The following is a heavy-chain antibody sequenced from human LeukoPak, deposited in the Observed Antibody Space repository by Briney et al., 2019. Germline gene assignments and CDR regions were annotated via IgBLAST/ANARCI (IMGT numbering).Heavy chain of an antibody. CDR2: IIPIFGTA. J-gene: IGHJ5*02. CDR3: AREDYCSSTSCYGSWFDP. D-gene: IGHD2-2*01. Sequence: ASVKVSCKASGGTFSSYAISWVRQAPGQGLGWMGGIIPIFGTANYAQKVQGRVTITTDESTSTAYMELSSLRSEDTAVYYCAREDYCSSTSCYGSWFDPWGQGTLVTVSS. CDR1: GGTFSSYA. V-gene: IGHV1-69*05.